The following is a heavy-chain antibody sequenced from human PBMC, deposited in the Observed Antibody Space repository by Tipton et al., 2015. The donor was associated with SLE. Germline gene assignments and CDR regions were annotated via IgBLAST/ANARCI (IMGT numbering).Heavy chain of an antibody. CDR2: IYYNGRT. V-gene: IGHV4-39*01. J-gene: IGHJ4*02. CDR1: GASVSSSSYY. CDR3: ARQVGHVVESSAMEDY. D-gene: IGHD2-2*01. Sequence: TLSLTCTVSGASVSSSSYYWVWIRQPPGKGLEWIGSIYYNGRTQYNSSLKSRVTMFVDTSKKQFSLKLNSVTAADTAVYYCARQVGHVVESSAMEDYWGQGTLVTVSS.